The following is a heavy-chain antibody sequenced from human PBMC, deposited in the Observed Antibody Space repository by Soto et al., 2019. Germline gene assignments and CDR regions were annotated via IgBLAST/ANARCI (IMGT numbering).Heavy chain of an antibody. CDR1: GFTFSSYA. CDR3: AKGRTSGSYYSFFDF. D-gene: IGHD3-10*01. CDR2: IGGSGGST. V-gene: IGHV3-23*01. Sequence: EVQLLESGGGLVQPGGSLRLSCAASGFTFSSYAMSWVRQAPGRGLEWVSAIGGSGGSTYYADSVKGRFTISRDNSKNTLYLQMNSLRAEDTAVYYCAKGRTSGSYYSFFDFWGQGSLVTVSS. J-gene: IGHJ4*02.